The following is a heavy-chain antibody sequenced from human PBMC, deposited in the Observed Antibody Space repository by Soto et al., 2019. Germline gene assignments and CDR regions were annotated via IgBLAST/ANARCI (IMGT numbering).Heavy chain of an antibody. CDR2: IIPILGIA. CDR3: ARGLTGVAAVDI. J-gene: IGHJ3*02. Sequence: QVQLVQSGAEVKKPGSSVKVSCKASGGTFSSYTISWVRQAPGQGLEWMGRIIPILGIANYAQKFQGRVTITADKSTSTAYMELSSLRSEDTAVYYCARGLTGVAAVDIWGQGTMVTVSS. V-gene: IGHV1-69*02. CDR1: GGTFSSYT. D-gene: IGHD2-21*01.